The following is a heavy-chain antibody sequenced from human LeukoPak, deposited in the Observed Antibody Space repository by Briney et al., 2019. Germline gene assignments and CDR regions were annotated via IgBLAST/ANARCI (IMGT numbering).Heavy chain of an antibody. J-gene: IGHJ4*02. CDR1: GFTFSRYA. CDR3: AEGDSGDYAFDY. D-gene: IGHD4-17*01. V-gene: IGHV3-23*01. CDR2: VIASGAAT. Sequence: PGGSLRISCAASGFTFSRYAMSWVRQAPGKGLEWVSAVIASGAATYYADSVKGRFTVSRDNSKKTMSLQMNSLRAEDTAVYYCAEGDSGDYAFDYWGRGILVTVSS.